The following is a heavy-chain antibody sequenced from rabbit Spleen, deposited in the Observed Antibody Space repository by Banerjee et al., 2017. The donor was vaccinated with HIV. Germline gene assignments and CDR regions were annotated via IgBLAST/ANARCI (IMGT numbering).Heavy chain of an antibody. CDR2: IYTGNGKT. CDR1: GFSLSSRYD. D-gene: IGHD7-1*01. CDR3: ARDVGTGDYIDVYFDL. Sequence: QSLEESGGGLVKPGASLTLTCTVSGFSLSSRYDMCWVRQAPGKGLEWIGCIYTGNGKTYYASWAKGRFTISKSSSTTVTLQMTSLTAADTATYFCARDVGTGDYIDVYFDLWGPGTLVTVS. J-gene: IGHJ4*01. V-gene: IGHV1S40*01.